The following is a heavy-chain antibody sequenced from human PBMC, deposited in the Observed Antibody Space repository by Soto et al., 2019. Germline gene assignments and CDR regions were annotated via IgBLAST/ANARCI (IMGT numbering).Heavy chain of an antibody. D-gene: IGHD4-17*01. Sequence: SETLSLTGVISHGTLRDYYWSWIRQPPEKGLEWSGEINYGRYTNYNPCLKILVTVSVDTSKSQFSLRLTSVTASDTAVYYCARGNMTTVTASRDYYYYGMDVWGQGPTVTVSS. CDR2: INYGRYT. V-gene: IGHV4-34*01. CDR3: ARGNMTTVTASRDYYYYGMDV. J-gene: IGHJ6*02. CDR1: HGTLRDYY.